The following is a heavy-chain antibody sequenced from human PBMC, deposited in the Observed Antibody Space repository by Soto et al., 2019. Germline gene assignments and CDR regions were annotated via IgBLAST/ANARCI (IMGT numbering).Heavy chain of an antibody. D-gene: IGHD3-22*01. CDR1: GFTFRNYA. J-gene: IGHJ4*02. V-gene: IGHV3-23*01. Sequence: EVQLLESGGGLVQPGGSLRLSCAVSGFTFRNYAMSWVRQAPGKGLEWVSGIGGLGGNAYTADSVKGRFTISRDNSKSTLYLQMSSLRAEDTAIYYCVRHFYDSSGPYYFDYWGQGSLVTVSS. CDR2: IGGLGGNA. CDR3: VRHFYDSSGPYYFDY.